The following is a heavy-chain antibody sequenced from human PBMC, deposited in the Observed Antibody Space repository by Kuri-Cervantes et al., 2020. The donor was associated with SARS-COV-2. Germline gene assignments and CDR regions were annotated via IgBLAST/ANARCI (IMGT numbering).Heavy chain of an antibody. J-gene: IGHJ6*02. CDR1: GYNFATYW. Sequence: GESLKISCKGSGYNFATYWIGWVRQMPGKDLEWMGIIYPYDSDTRYSPFFQGQVTISADKSISTAYLQWSSLKASDTAMYYCARLGGYYDFWSWYYYGMDVWGQGTTVTVSS. V-gene: IGHV5-51*01. CDR2: IYPYDSDT. D-gene: IGHD3-3*01. CDR3: ARLGGYYDFWSWYYYGMDV.